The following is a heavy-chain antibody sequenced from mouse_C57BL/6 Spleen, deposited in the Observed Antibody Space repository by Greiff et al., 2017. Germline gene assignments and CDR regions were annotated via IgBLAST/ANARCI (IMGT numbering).Heavy chain of an antibody. J-gene: IGHJ2*01. V-gene: IGHV1-62-2*01. D-gene: IGHD2-3*01. CDR2: FYPGSGSI. CDR3: ARHEDRDDGYYFDY. Sequence: VKVVESGAELVKPGASVKLSCKASGYTFTEYTIHWVKQRSGQGLEWIGWFYPGSGSIKYNEKFKDKATLTADKSSSTVYMELSRLTSEDSAVYFCARHEDRDDGYYFDYWGQGTTLTVSS. CDR1: GYTFTEYT.